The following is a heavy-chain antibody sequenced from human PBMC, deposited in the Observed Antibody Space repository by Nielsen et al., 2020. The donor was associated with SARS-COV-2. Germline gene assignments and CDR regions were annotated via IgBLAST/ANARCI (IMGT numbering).Heavy chain of an antibody. Sequence: GESLKISCAASGFTFSDYYMSWIRQAPGKGLEWVSYISSSGSTIYYADSVKGRFNISRDNAKNSLYLQMNSLRAEDTALYYCAKGVPVSGMDVWGQGTTVTVSS. D-gene: IGHD2-8*01. CDR3: AKGVPVSGMDV. V-gene: IGHV3-11*01. CDR1: GFTFSDYY. CDR2: ISSSGSTI. J-gene: IGHJ6*02.